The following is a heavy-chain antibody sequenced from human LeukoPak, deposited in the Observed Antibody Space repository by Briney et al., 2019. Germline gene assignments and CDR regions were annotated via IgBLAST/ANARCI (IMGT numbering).Heavy chain of an antibody. CDR1: GFTFSSNA. CDR2: IGDSDGGT. D-gene: IGHD6-13*01. J-gene: IGHJ3*02. CDR3: AKGRPHRGWASSWAHRKTGAFDI. Sequence: GGSLRLSCAASGFTFSSNAMSWVRQAPGKGLEWVSAIGDSDGGTYYADSVKGRFTISRDNSKNTLYLQMNSLRAEDTAVYYCAKGRPHRGWASSWAHRKTGAFDIWGQGTMVTVSS. V-gene: IGHV3-23*01.